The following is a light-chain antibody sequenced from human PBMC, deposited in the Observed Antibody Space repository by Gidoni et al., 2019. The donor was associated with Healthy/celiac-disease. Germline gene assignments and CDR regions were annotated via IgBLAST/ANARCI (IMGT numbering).Light chain of an antibody. J-gene: IGLJ1*01. CDR1: SPRSYY. Sequence: SELTQDPAVSVALRQTVRITCKGYSPRSYYTSWYQQKPGPAPVLVLSGKHNRPSGIPDRFSGSSSGNTASLTITGAQAEDEADYYCNSRDSSGNHYVFGTGTKVTVL. CDR2: GKH. V-gene: IGLV3-19*01. CDR3: NSRDSSGNHYV.